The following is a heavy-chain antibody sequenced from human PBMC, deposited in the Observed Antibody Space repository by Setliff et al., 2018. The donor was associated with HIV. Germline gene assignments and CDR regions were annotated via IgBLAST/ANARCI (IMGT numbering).Heavy chain of an antibody. Sequence: ASVKVSCKASGYSFTNYYIHWVRQATGQGLEWMGWMNPNSGNTGYAQKFQGRVTITRNTSISTAYMEPSSLRSEDTAVYYCARGLRFLEWLSRDNWFDPWGQGTLVTVSS. D-gene: IGHD3-3*01. J-gene: IGHJ5*02. CDR3: ARGLRFLEWLSRDNWFDP. CDR2: MNPNSGNT. CDR1: GYSFTNYY. V-gene: IGHV1-8*03.